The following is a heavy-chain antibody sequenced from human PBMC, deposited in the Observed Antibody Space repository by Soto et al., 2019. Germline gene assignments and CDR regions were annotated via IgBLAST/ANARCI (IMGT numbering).Heavy chain of an antibody. V-gene: IGHV1-2*04. Sequence: ASVKVSCKASGYSFPDYHIHWVRQAPGQGLEWLGRINPKSGGTSTAQKFQGWVTMTTDTSISTASMELTRLTSDDTAIYYCARGDSTDCSNGVCSFFYHHDMDVWGQGTTVTVSS. CDR3: ARGDSTDCSNGVCSFFYHHDMDV. J-gene: IGHJ6*02. D-gene: IGHD2-8*01. CDR1: GYSFPDYH. CDR2: INPKSGGT.